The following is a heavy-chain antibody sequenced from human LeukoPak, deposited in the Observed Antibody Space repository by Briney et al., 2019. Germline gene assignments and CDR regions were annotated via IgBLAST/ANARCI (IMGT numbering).Heavy chain of an antibody. CDR3: AGHHPRNTVDF. CDR2: IPYSGST. J-gene: IGHJ4*02. V-gene: IGHV4-59*08. Sequence: KTSETLSLTCTVSGGSISSYYWSWIRQPPGKGLEWIGYIPYSGSTNYNPSLKSRVTISLDTSKNQFSLKLSSVTAADTAVYYCAGHHPRNTVDFWGQGTLVTVSS. D-gene: IGHD2-8*02. CDR1: GGSISSYY.